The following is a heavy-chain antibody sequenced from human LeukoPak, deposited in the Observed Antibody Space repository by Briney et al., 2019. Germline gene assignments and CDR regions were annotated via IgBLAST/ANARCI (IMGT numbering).Heavy chain of an antibody. V-gene: IGHV4-39*01. J-gene: IGHJ6*02. CDR1: GGSLSSSSYY. Sequence: SETLSLTCTVSGGSLSSSSYYWGWIRQPPGRGLEWIGSIYYSGSTYYNPSLKSRVTISVDTSKNQFSLKLSSVTAADTAVYYCARPGIAAAGPIDYYGMDVWGQGTTVTVSS. CDR2: IYYSGST. D-gene: IGHD6-13*01. CDR3: ARPGIAAAGPIDYYGMDV.